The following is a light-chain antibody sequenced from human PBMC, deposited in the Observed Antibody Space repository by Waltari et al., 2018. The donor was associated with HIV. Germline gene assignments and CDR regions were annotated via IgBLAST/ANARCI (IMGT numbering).Light chain of an antibody. CDR3: QQYNNWPPAWT. Sequence: EIVMTQSPATLSVSPGERATLPCRASQSVNSDLAWYQQKPGQAPRLLIYGASTRATGIPARFSGSGSETEFTLTISSLQSEDFAVYYCQQYNNWPPAWTFGRGTQVEIK. CDR2: GAS. CDR1: QSVNSD. V-gene: IGKV3-15*01. J-gene: IGKJ1*01.